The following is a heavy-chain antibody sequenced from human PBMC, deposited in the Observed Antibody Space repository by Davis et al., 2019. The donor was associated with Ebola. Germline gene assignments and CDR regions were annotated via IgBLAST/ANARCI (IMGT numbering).Heavy chain of an antibody. CDR3: AKTQPVDTAMVTDY. CDR2: ISGSGGST. D-gene: IGHD5-18*01. Sequence: GESLKISCAASGFTFSSYAMSWVRQAPGKGLEWVSAISGSGGSTYYADSVKGRFTISRDNSKNTLYLQMNSLRAEDTAVYYCAKTQPVDTAMVTDYWGQGTLVTVSS. J-gene: IGHJ4*02. CDR1: GFTFSSYA. V-gene: IGHV3-23*01.